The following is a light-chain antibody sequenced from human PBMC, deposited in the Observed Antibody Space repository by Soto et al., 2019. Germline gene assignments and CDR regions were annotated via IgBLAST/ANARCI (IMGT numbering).Light chain of an antibody. CDR2: EVT. J-gene: IGLJ3*02. CDR1: SSDVGGYDY. CDR3: SSFVAGNNYWV. Sequence: SALTQPPSASGSPGRSVTISCTGTSSDVGGYDYVSWFQQHPGKAPKLIIYEVTKRPSGVPDRFSASQSGNTASLTVSGLQAEDEADYYCSSFVAGNNYWVFGGGTKVTVL. V-gene: IGLV2-8*01.